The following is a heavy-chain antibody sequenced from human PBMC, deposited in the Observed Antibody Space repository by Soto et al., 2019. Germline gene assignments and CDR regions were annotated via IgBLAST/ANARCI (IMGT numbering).Heavy chain of an antibody. D-gene: IGHD3-16*01. CDR3: AQKGGGDRILDY. Sequence: QITLKESGPPLVKPTQTLTLTCTFSGFSLSASGVGVGWIRQPPGKALEWLAIIYWDDAKHYSPSLKSSLTHTKAPPKNRGAITRTNMGPGDTAPYFCAQKGGGDRILDYWGQGTLVTVSS. J-gene: IGHJ4*02. CDR2: IYWDDAK. CDR1: GFSLSASGVG. V-gene: IGHV2-5*02.